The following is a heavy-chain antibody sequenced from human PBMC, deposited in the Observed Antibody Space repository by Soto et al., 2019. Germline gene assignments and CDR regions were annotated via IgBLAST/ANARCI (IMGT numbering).Heavy chain of an antibody. D-gene: IGHD2-15*01. Sequence: EVQLVESGGGLVQPGGSLRLSCAASGFTFSSYSMNWVRQAPGKGLEWVSYISSSSSTIYYADSVKGRFTISRDKDKNSLYLQMNSLRDEDTAVYDCARGPLYCCGGSCYSHFDYWGQGTLVTVSS. CDR3: ARGPLYCCGGSCYSHFDY. V-gene: IGHV3-48*02. CDR2: ISSSSSTI. CDR1: GFTFSSYS. J-gene: IGHJ4*02.